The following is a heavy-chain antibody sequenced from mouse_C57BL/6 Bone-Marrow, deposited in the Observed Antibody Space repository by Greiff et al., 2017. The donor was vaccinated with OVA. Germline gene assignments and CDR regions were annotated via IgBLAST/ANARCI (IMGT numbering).Heavy chain of an antibody. Sequence: VQLQQSGAELARPGASVKLSCKASGYTFTSYGISWVKQRTGQGLEWIGEIYPRSGNTYYNEKFKGKATLTADKSSSTAYMELRSLTSEDSAVYFGARIYVGYHSAWFAYWGQGTLVTVSA. CDR1: GYTFTSYG. J-gene: IGHJ3*01. V-gene: IGHV1-81*01. D-gene: IGHD2-3*01. CDR3: ARIYVGYHSAWFAY. CDR2: IYPRSGNT.